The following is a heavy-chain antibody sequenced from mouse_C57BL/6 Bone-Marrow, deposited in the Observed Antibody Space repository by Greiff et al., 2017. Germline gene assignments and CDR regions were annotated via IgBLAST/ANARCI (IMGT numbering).Heavy chain of an antibody. Sequence: QVHVKQSGAELVKPGASVKMSCKASGYTFTSYWITWVKQRPGQGLEWIGDIYPGSGSTNYNEKFKSKATLTVDTSSSTAYMQLSSLTSEDSAGYYCASGPEVGSAWFAYWGQGTLVTVSA. D-gene: IGHD3-1*01. CDR3: ASGPEVGSAWFAY. CDR2: IYPGSGST. CDR1: GYTFTSYW. V-gene: IGHV1-55*01. J-gene: IGHJ3*01.